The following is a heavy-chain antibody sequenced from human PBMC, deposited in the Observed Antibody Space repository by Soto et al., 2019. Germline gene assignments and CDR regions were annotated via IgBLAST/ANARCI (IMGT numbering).Heavy chain of an antibody. CDR1: GYTFTSYD. CDR3: ASTGYSSGWYYFDY. CDR2: ISAYNGNT. Sequence: ASVKVSCNASGYTFTSYDISLVRQAPGQGLEWMGWISAYNGNTNYAQKLQGRVTMTTDTSTSTAYMELRSLRSDDTAVYYCASTGYSSGWYYFDYWGQGTLVTVSS. D-gene: IGHD6-19*01. V-gene: IGHV1-18*01. J-gene: IGHJ4*02.